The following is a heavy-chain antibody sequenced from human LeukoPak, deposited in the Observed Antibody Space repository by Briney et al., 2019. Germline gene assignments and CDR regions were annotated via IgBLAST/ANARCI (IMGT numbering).Heavy chain of an antibody. CDR1: GFTFSSYW. CDR3: ARDLSSSGWEIDY. Sequence: GGSLRLSCAASGFTFSSYWMSWVRQAPGKGLEWVANIKQDGSEKYYVDSVKGRFTISRDNAKNTLYLQMNSLRAEDTAVYYCARDLSSSGWEIDYWGQGTPVTVSS. D-gene: IGHD6-19*01. V-gene: IGHV3-7*01. CDR2: IKQDGSEK. J-gene: IGHJ4*02.